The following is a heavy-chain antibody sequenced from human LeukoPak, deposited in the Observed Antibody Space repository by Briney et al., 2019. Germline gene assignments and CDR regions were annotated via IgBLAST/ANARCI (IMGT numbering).Heavy chain of an antibody. CDR1: GYTFTTYG. CDR2: ISAYNSDT. D-gene: IGHD6-6*01. Sequence: ASVKVSCKASGYTFTTYGISWVRQAPGQGLEWMGWISAYNSDTYFAQKLQGRVTMTTDTPTSTAYMELRSLRSDDTAVYYCARPTLEYSSSFLTDWGQGTLVTVSS. V-gene: IGHV1-18*01. J-gene: IGHJ4*02. CDR3: ARPTLEYSSSFLTD.